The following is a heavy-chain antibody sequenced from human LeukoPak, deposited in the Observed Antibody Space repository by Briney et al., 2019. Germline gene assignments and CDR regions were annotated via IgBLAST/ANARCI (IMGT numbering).Heavy chain of an antibody. CDR3: ARGRPHCSSTSCYAKIPDY. CDR2: MNPNSGNT. CDR1: GYTFTGYD. D-gene: IGHD2-2*01. V-gene: IGHV1-8*01. J-gene: IGHJ4*02. Sequence: ASVKVSCKASGYTFTGYDINWVRQATGQGLEWMGWMNPNSGNTGYAQKFQGRVTMTRNTSISTAYMELSSLRSEDTAVYYCARGRPHCSSTSCYAKIPDYWGQGTLVTVSS.